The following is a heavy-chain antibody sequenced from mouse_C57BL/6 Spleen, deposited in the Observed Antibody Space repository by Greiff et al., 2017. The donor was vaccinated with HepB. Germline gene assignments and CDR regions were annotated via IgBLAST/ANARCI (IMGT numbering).Heavy chain of an antibody. CDR1: GFTFSDYY. J-gene: IGHJ1*03. D-gene: IGHD1-1*01. V-gene: IGHV5-16*01. CDR3: ARERFYYYGSSPSWYFDV. CDR2: INYDGSST. Sequence: EVKLMESEGGLVQPGSSMKLSCTASGFTFSDYYMAWVRQVPEKGLEWVANINYDGSSTYYLDSLKSRFIISRDNAKNILYLQMSSLKSEDTATYYCARERFYYYGSSPSWYFDVWGTGTTVTVSS.